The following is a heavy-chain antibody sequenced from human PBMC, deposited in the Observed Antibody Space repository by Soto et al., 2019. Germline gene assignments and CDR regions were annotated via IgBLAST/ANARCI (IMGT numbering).Heavy chain of an antibody. CDR2: IMTSGSRT. J-gene: IGHJ5*02. CDR3: ARNGGTFDP. Sequence: WIRQAPGKGLEWLSYIMTSGSRTYYADSVKGRFTISRDNAKKSLYLQMNSLRAEDTAVYYCARNGGTFDPWGQGTLVTVS. D-gene: IGHD7-27*01. V-gene: IGHV3-11*01.